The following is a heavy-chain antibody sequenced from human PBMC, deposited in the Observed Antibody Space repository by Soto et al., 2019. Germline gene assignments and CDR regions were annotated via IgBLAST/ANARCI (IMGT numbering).Heavy chain of an antibody. J-gene: IGHJ6*02. CDR2: INPNSGGT. CDR3: ARDHALPTSDYGMDV. V-gene: IGHV1-2*04. CDR1: GYTFTGYY. D-gene: IGHD1-1*01. Sequence: ASVKVSRKASGYTFTGYYMHWVRQATGQGLEWMGWINPNSGGTNYAQKFQGWVTMTRDTSISTAYMELSRLRSDDTAVYYCARDHALPTSDYGMDVWGQGTTVTVSS.